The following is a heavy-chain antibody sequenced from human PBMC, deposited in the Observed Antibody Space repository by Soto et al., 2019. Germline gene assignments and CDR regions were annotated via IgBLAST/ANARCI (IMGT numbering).Heavy chain of an antibody. J-gene: IGHJ4*02. Sequence: QVQLVETGGGLVKPGGSLRLSCAGTGFIFTDFYMSWIRQAPGKGLEWVSYISSSGTTIYYADSVKGRFTISRDNAKRSVYQQMNSGRAEDTAGYYCARDRGFDSGGQGTLVTVSS. V-gene: IGHV3-11*01. CDR1: GFIFTDFY. CDR2: ISSSGTTI. CDR3: ARDRGFDS.